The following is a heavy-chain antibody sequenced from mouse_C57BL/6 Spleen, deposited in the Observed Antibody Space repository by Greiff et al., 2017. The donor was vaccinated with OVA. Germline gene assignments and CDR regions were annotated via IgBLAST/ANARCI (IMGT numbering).Heavy chain of an antibody. Sequence: VQGVESGAELVKPGASVKMSCKASGYTFTTYPIEWMKQNPGKSLEWIGNFHPYNDDTKYNEKFKGKATLTVEKSSSTVYLELSRLTSDDSAVYYCARRTTVVEDYFDYWGQGTTLTVSS. J-gene: IGHJ2*01. CDR2: FHPYNDDT. V-gene: IGHV1-47*01. CDR3: ARRTTVVEDYFDY. D-gene: IGHD1-1*01. CDR1: GYTFTTYP.